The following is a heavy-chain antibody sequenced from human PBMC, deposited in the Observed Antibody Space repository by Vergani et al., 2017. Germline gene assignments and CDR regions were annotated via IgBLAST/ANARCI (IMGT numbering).Heavy chain of an antibody. D-gene: IGHD3-22*01. CDR1: GFSLSTSGMR. J-gene: IGHJ4*02. Sequence: QVTLKESGPALVKPTQTLTLTCTFSGFSLSTSGMRVSWIRQPPGKALEWLARIDWDDDKFYSTSLKTRLTISKDTSKNQVVLTMTNMDPVDTATYYCARNQYYYDSSESPFDYWGQGTLVTVSS. CDR2: IDWDDDK. CDR3: ARNQYYYDSSESPFDY. V-gene: IGHV2-70*04.